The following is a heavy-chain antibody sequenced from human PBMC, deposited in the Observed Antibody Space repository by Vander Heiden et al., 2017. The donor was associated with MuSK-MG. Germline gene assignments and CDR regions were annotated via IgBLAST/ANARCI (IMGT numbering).Heavy chain of an antibody. V-gene: IGHV3-23*01. D-gene: IGHD6-6*01. CDR2: ISGSGGST. J-gene: IGHJ6*03. CDR3: ARSGQQLVADYYYYMDV. Sequence: EVQPFEAGGGLVQAAASLRVTCAASGSSFTREAMSRSGQAPGKGLGWVSAISGSGGSTYYADTVKGRFTISRDNSKNTLYLQINSLRGEDTDVYYCARSGQQLVADYYYYMDVWGKGTTVTVSS. CDR1: GSSFTREA.